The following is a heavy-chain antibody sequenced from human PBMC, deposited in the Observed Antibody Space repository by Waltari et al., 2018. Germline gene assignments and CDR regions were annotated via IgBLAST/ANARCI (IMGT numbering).Heavy chain of an antibody. CDR3: ARVGSSHWVSRFNL. J-gene: IGHJ4*02. D-gene: IGHD2-2*01. CDR2: IYTSGGT. V-gene: IGHV4-4*09. CDR1: GGSIGSNY. Sequence: QVQLQESGPGLVKPSETLSLTCTVSGGSIGSNYWSWMRQPPGKGLEWIGDIYTSGGTNYNPSLKSRVTISIDTSKNQFSLKLTSVTAADTAVYYCARVGSSHWVSRFNLWGRGTLVSVSS.